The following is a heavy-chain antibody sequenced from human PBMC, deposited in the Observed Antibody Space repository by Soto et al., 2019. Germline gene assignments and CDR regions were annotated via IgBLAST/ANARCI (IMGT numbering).Heavy chain of an antibody. CDR1: GFTFRSYS. CDR3: ARHPERIAQIGWFDL. V-gene: IGHV3-48*01. CDR2: ISSSSSTI. D-gene: IGHD6-13*01. Sequence: GGSLRLSCAASGFTFRSYSMNWVRKAPGKGLEWVSYISSSSSTIYYADSVKGRFTISRDNAKNSLYLQMNSLRAEATAVYYCARHPERIAQIGWFDLWGQGTLVTVSS. J-gene: IGHJ5*02.